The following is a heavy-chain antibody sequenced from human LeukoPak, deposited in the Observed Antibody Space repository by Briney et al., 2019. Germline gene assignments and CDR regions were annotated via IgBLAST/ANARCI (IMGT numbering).Heavy chain of an antibody. V-gene: IGHV4-59*11. CDR3: ASLKRIVANYYFDY. CDR1: GGSISSHY. Sequence: PSETLSLTCTVSGGSISSHYWSWIRKPPGKGLEWIGYIYYSGSTNYNPSLKSRVTISVDTSKNQFSLKLSSVTAADTAVYYCASLKRIVANYYFDYWGQGTLVTVSS. D-gene: IGHD5-12*01. CDR2: IYYSGST. J-gene: IGHJ4*02.